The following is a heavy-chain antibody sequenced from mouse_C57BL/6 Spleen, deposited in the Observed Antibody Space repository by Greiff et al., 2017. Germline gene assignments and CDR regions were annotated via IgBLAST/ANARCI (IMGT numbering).Heavy chain of an antibody. CDR3: ARQPSITTVVATDY. V-gene: IGHV5-6*01. Sequence: EVKVVESGGDLVKPGGSLKLSCAASGFTFSSYGMSWVRQTPDKRLEWVATISSGGSYTYYPDSVKGRFTITRDNAKNTLYLQMSSLKSEDTAMYYCARQPSITTVVATDYWGQGTTLTVSS. CDR1: GFTFSSYG. CDR2: ISSGGSYT. J-gene: IGHJ2*01. D-gene: IGHD1-1*01.